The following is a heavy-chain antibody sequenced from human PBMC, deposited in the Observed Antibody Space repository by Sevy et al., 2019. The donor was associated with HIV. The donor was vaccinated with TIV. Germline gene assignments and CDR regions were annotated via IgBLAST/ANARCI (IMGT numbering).Heavy chain of an antibody. D-gene: IGHD3-22*01. CDR3: ARAYDSKSSTFDY. J-gene: IGHJ4*02. V-gene: IGHV4-59*01. CDR2: MSYSGRT. CDR1: GVSISSYY. Sequence: SETLSLTCTVSGVSISSYYWTWIRQPPGKGLEWIGYMSYSGRTNYNPSPKSRVTISVDTSKNQFSLKLSSVTAADTAVYYCARAYDSKSSTFDYWGQGILVTVSS.